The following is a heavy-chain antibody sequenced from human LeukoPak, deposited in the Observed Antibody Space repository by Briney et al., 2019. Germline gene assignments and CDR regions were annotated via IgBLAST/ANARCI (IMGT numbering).Heavy chain of an antibody. CDR3: ARALPPGIAAAGGDY. CDR1: GYSISSGYY. J-gene: IGHJ4*02. D-gene: IGHD6-13*01. CDR2: IYHSGST. Sequence: SETLSLTCTVSGYSISSGYYWGWIRQPPGKGLEWIGSIYHSGSTYYNPSLKSRVTISVDTSKNQFSLKLSSVTAADTAVYYCARALPPGIAAAGGDYWGQGTLVTVSS. V-gene: IGHV4-38-2*02.